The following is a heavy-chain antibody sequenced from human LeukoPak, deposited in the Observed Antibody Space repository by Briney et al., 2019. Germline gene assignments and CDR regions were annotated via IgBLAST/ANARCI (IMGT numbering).Heavy chain of an antibody. J-gene: IGHJ6*02. D-gene: IGHD1-26*01. CDR1: GFTFSSYS. CDR2: ISSSSSYI. CDR3: ARYRDRWELPGGYYYYGMDV. Sequence: GGSLRLSCAASGFTFSSYSMNWVRQAPGKGLEGVSSISSSSSYIYYADSVKGRFTISRDNAKNSLYLQMNSLRAEDTAVYYCARYRDRWELPGGYYYYGMDVWGQGTTVTVSS. V-gene: IGHV3-21*01.